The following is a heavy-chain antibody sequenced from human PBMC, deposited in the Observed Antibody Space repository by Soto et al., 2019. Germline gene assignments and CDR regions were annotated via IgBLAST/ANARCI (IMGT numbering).Heavy chain of an antibody. D-gene: IGHD1-26*01. CDR1: GYTFTGYY. CDR3: VREDGVVGVSSAFDS. CDR2: INPNSGGT. V-gene: IGHV1-2*02. J-gene: IGHJ4*02. Sequence: ASVKVSCKASGYTFTGYYMHWVRQAPGQGLEWMGWINPNSGGTNYAQKFQGRVTMTRDTSISTAYMELSRLGPEDTATYYCVREDGVVGVSSAFDSWGQGTLVTVSS.